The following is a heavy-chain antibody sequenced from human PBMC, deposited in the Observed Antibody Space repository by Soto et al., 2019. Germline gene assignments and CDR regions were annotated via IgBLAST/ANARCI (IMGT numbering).Heavy chain of an antibody. V-gene: IGHV3-11*01. CDR3: ARVRFGEWGYAMDV. Sequence: QVQLVESGGGLVKPGGSLRLSCAASGLTFSDCYMNWIRQAPGKGLEWVSYISSSGSSINYAGSVKGRFTISRDNAKNSLYLQVNSLRAEDTAMYYCARVRFGEWGYAMDVWSQGTTVTVSS. CDR2: ISSSGSSI. CDR1: GLTFSDCY. D-gene: IGHD3-10*01. J-gene: IGHJ6*02.